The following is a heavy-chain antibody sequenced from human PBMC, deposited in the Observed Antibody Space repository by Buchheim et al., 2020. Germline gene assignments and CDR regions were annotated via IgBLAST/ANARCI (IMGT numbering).Heavy chain of an antibody. CDR2: ISYDGSNK. CDR1: GFTFSSYG. V-gene: IGHV3-30*18. CDR3: AKDFRDGYLLDYGMDV. D-gene: IGHD5-24*01. J-gene: IGHJ6*02. Sequence: QVQLVESGGGVVQPGRSLRLSCAASGFTFSSYGMHWVRQAPGKGLEWVAVISYDGSNKYYADSVKGRFTISRDNSKTTLYLQMNSLRAEDTAVYYCAKDFRDGYLLDYGMDVWGQGTT.